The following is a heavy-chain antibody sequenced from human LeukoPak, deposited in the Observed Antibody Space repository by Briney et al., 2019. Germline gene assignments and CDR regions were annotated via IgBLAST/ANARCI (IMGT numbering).Heavy chain of an antibody. D-gene: IGHD2-15*01. Sequence: PSETLSLTCTVSGGSISSYYWSWIRQPPGKGLEWIGYIYYSGSTNYNPSLKSRVTISVDTSKNQFSLKLSSVTAADTAVYYCARGGLGYCSGGSCYSVYYFDYWGQGTLVTVSS. CDR3: ARGGLGYCSGGSCYSVYYFDY. J-gene: IGHJ4*02. V-gene: IGHV4-59*01. CDR1: GGSISSYY. CDR2: IYYSGST.